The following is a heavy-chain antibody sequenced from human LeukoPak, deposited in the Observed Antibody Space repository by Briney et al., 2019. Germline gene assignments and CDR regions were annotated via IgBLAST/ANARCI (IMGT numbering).Heavy chain of an antibody. CDR3: ARGPLGGGSAFDI. CDR2: IIPILGIA. D-gene: IGHD1-26*01. Sequence: SVKVSCKASGGTFSSYAISWVRQAPGQGLEWMGRIIPILGIANYAQKFQGRVTITADKSTSTAYMELSSLRSEDTAVYYCARGPLGGGSAFDIWGQGTMVTVSS. CDR1: GGTFSSYA. J-gene: IGHJ3*02. V-gene: IGHV1-69*04.